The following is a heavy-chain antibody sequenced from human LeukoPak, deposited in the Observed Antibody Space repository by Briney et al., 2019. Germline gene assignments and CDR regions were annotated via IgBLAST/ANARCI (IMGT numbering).Heavy chain of an antibody. Sequence: SETLSLTCTVSGGSISSYYWSWIRQPAGKGLEWIGRIYTSGSTNYNPSLKSRVTMSVDTSKNQFSLKLSSVTAADTAVYYCARDVPHLPAAKYYYYGMDVWGQGPRSPSP. CDR1: GGSISSYY. J-gene: IGHJ6*02. CDR3: ARDVPHLPAAKYYYYGMDV. V-gene: IGHV4-4*07. D-gene: IGHD2-2*01. CDR2: IYTSGST.